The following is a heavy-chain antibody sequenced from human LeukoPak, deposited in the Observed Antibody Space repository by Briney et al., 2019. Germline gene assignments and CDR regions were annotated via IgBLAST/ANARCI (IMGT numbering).Heavy chain of an antibody. Sequence: PGGSLRLSCAASGFTFSNYGMTWVRQAAWKGREGVSGISGRGGSTYYADSVTGRFNISRDHSKNTLDLQMNSLRAEDTAVYYCSKWKAIVLVPAARSPIDYWGQGTLVTVSS. J-gene: IGHJ4*02. CDR1: GFTFSNYG. D-gene: IGHD2-2*01. CDR3: SKWKAIVLVPAARSPIDY. CDR2: ISGRGGST. V-gene: IGHV3-23*01.